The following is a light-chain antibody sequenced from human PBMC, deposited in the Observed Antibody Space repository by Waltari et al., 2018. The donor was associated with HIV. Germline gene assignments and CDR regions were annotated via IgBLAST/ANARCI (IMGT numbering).Light chain of an antibody. V-gene: IGLV6-57*03. CDR2: ENT. CDR1: TGSIADSY. CDR3: QSSDTDTWV. J-gene: IGLJ3*02. Sequence: NFMLAQPHSVSESPGKTVTISCTRSTGSIADSYVQSSQPRPGSAPTTVIYENTQTASGVPDRFSGSIDISSNSASLVISGLETEDEADYYCQSSDTDTWVFGGGTKLTVL.